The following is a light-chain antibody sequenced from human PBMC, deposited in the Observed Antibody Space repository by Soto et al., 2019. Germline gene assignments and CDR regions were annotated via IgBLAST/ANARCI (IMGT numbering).Light chain of an antibody. J-gene: IGLJ3*02. CDR3: TSYVGSNIWV. CDR1: SSDVGAYKY. Sequence: QSALTQPPSASGSPGKSVTISCTGTSSDVGAYKYVSWYQQYPGKAPKLMIYEVSKRPSGVPDRFSGSKSGNTASLTVSGLQAEDEADYYCTSYVGSNIWVFGGGTQLTVL. V-gene: IGLV2-8*01. CDR2: EVS.